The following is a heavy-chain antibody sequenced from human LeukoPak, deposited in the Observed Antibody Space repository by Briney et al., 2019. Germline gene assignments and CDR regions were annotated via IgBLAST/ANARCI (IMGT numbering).Heavy chain of an antibody. Sequence: GASVKVSCKASGYTFTSYDINCARQATGQGLEWMRWMNPNSNNTGYAQKFQGRVTMTRNTSITTAYMELSSLRSEDTAVYYCAREVGDWFDPWGQGTLVTVSS. CDR1: GYTFTSYD. CDR2: MNPNSNNT. D-gene: IGHD1-26*01. V-gene: IGHV1-8*01. CDR3: AREVGDWFDP. J-gene: IGHJ5*02.